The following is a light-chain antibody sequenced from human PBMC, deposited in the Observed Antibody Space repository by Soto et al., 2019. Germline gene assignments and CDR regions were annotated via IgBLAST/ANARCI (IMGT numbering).Light chain of an antibody. J-gene: IGKJ3*01. CDR2: GAS. V-gene: IGKV3-20*01. CDR3: QQYGSSPLFT. CDR1: QSVSSSY. Sequence: EIVLTQSPGTLSLSPGERATLSCRASQSVSSSYLGWYQQKPGQAPRLLIYGASSRATGIPDRFSGSGSRTDFTLTISRLEPEDFAVYYCQQYGSSPLFTFGPGTKVDIK.